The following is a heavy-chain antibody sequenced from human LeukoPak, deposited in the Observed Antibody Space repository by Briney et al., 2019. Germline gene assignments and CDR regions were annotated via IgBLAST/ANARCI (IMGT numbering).Heavy chain of an antibody. Sequence: GGSLRLSCAASGFTFSTYGMHWVRQAPGKGLDWVAVISYDGGNKYYVDSVKGRFTISRDNSNNTLDLQMNSLRAEDTAVYYCAKALKYYGTGSYDYWGQGTLVTVSP. V-gene: IGHV3-30*18. D-gene: IGHD3-10*01. J-gene: IGHJ4*02. CDR2: ISYDGGNK. CDR1: GFTFSTYG. CDR3: AKALKYYGTGSYDY.